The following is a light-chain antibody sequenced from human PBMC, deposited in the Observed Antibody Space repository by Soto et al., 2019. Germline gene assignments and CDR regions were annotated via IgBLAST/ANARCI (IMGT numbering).Light chain of an antibody. Sequence: EIVLTQSPGTLSLSPGERATLSCRASQSVSSSYLAWYQQKPGQAPRFLIYSASSRATGIPDRFSGSGSGTDFTLTISSLQSEDFAVYYCQQYDNWPPTTFGQGTRLEIK. CDR3: QQYDNWPPTT. V-gene: IGKV3-20*01. CDR1: QSVSSSY. CDR2: SAS. J-gene: IGKJ5*01.